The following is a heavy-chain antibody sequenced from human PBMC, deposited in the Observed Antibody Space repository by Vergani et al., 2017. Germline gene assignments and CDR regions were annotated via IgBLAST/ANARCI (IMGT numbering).Heavy chain of an antibody. V-gene: IGHV1-18*01. D-gene: IGHD1-1*01. Sequence: QAQLVQSGAEVKKPGASVRVSCKASRYPFSRYGISWVRQAPGQGLEWMAWIRPYTGHTIYAQKFQDRVTMTADTSTNTAYMELRSLRSDDTAVYFCARVAPSNSEVTPTAFDVWGQGTMVTVSS. CDR2: IRPYTGHT. CDR1: RYPFSRYG. J-gene: IGHJ3*01. CDR3: ARVAPSNSEVTPTAFDV.